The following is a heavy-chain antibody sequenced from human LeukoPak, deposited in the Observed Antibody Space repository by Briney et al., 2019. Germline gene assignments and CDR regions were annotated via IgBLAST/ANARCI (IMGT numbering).Heavy chain of an antibody. V-gene: IGHV4-38-2*02. Sequence: SETLSLTCTVSGYSISSGYYWGWIRQPPGKGLEWIGSIYYSGNTYYNASLKSQVSISIDTSKNQFSLKLTSVTAADTAVYYCARQTGSGLFILPGGQGTLVTVSS. CDR3: ARQTGSGLFILP. CDR2: IYYSGNT. D-gene: IGHD3/OR15-3a*01. CDR1: GYSISSGYY. J-gene: IGHJ4*02.